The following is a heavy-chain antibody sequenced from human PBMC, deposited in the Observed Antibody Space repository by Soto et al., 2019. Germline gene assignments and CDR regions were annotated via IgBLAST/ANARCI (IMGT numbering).Heavy chain of an antibody. CDR2: ISPKSNYR. D-gene: IGHD2-21*01. CDR1: GFTFSDFY. Sequence: QIQVVESGGGLVKPGGSLRLSCEVSGFTFSDFYMSWIRQAPGKGLEWLSYISPKSNYRQYAESVKGRHTISRDNAKKSLSLQMNSLIVEDTAVYYCVRGGGGGQLYSWGQGTLVTVSS. V-gene: IGHV3-11*06. CDR3: VRGGGGGQLYS. J-gene: IGHJ4*02.